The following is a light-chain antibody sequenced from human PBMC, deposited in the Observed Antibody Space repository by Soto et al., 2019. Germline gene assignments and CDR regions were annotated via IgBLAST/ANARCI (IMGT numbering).Light chain of an antibody. CDR1: QSIGTY. CDR2: GAS. V-gene: IGKV1-39*01. Sequence: DIQMTQSPSSLRASVGDRVSITCRASQSIGTYLSWYQQKPGKAPKLLIYGASNLQSGVPSRFSGSGSETSFTLTISSLQPEDFATYYCQQSYSAPRTFGQGTKVDI. J-gene: IGKJ2*01. CDR3: QQSYSAPRT.